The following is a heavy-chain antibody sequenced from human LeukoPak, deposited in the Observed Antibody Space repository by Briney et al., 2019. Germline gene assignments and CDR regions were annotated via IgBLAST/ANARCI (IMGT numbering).Heavy chain of an antibody. CDR1: GGXISSSRYY. CDR2: IYYSGST. CDR3: ARGGSRLTTAGDLDY. J-gene: IGHJ4*02. D-gene: IGHD3-16*01. V-gene: IGHV4-39*01. Sequence: TLSLTCTVSGGXISSSRYYXGWIRQPPGXGLXXIGSIYYSGSTYYNPSLKSRVTISVDTSRNQFSLKLSSVTAADTAVYYCARGGSRLTTAGDLDYWGQGTLVTVSS.